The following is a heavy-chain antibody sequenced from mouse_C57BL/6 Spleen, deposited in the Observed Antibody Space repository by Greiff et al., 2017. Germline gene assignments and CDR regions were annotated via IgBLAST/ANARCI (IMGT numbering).Heavy chain of an antibody. V-gene: IGHV1-50*01. CDR2: IDPSDSYT. Sequence: QVQLQQPGAELVKPGASVKLSCKASGYTFTSYWMQWVKQRPGQGLEWIGEIDPSDSYTTYNQKFKGKATLTVDTSSSTAYMQLSSLTSEDSAVYYCARGDYGTKDWYFDVWGTGTTVTVSS. CDR3: ARGDYGTKDWYFDV. D-gene: IGHD1-1*01. CDR1: GYTFTSYW. J-gene: IGHJ1*03.